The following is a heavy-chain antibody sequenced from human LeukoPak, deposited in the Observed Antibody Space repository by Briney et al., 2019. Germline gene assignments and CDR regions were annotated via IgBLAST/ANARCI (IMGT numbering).Heavy chain of an antibody. CDR2: IWYDGSNK. V-gene: IGHV3-33*08. Sequence: GGSLRLSCAASGFTFSSYSMNWVRQGPGKGLEWVAIIWYDGSNKYYADSVKGRFTISRDNAKNSLYLQMNSLRAEDTAVYYCARGLRNTILGGDYYWGQGTLVTVSS. J-gene: IGHJ4*02. CDR1: GFTFSSYS. CDR3: ARGLRNTILGGDYY. D-gene: IGHD3-3*01.